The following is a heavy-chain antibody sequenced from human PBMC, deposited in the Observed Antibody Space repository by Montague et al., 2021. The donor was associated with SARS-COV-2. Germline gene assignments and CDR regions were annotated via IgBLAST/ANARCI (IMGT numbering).Heavy chain of an antibody. J-gene: IGHJ4*02. V-gene: IGHV3-48*03. CDR1: GFDFFNFD. CDR3: ATNKYCTLHDCLHGRHYSDY. D-gene: IGHD2-8*01. Sequence: SLRLSCAASGFDFFNFDMAWVRQAPGRGLEWISDISSSGATILYADSLKGRFTISRDNIQKSLYLQMNSLRAEDTAVYYCATNKYCTLHDCLHGRHYSDYWGQGTLVTVSS. CDR2: ISSSGATI.